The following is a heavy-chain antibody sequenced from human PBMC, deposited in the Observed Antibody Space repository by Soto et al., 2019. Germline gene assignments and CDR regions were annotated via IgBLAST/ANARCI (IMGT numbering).Heavy chain of an antibody. CDR3: ARDTGRIAAAGTYYYYGMDV. CDR2: INHSGST. CDR1: GGSFSGYY. J-gene: IGHJ6*02. D-gene: IGHD6-13*01. V-gene: IGHV4-34*01. Sequence: SETLSLTCAVYGGSFSGYYWSWIRQPPGKGLEWIGEINHSGSTNYNPSLKSRVTISVDTSKNQFSLKLSSVTAADTAVYYCARDTGRIAAAGTYYYYGMDVWGQGTTVTVSS.